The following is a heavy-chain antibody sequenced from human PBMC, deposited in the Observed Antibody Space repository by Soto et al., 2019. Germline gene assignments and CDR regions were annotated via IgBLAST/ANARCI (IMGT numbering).Heavy chain of an antibody. CDR1: GFTFSSYA. Sequence: AGSLRLSCAASGFTFSSYAMHSVRQAPGKGLEWVAVISYDGSNKYYADYVKGRFTISRDNSKNTLYLQMNSLRAEDTAVYYCARDHAIFGVVNWFDPWGQGTLVTLSS. CDR2: ISYDGSNK. CDR3: ARDHAIFGVVNWFDP. J-gene: IGHJ5*02. V-gene: IGHV3-30-3*01. D-gene: IGHD3-3*01.